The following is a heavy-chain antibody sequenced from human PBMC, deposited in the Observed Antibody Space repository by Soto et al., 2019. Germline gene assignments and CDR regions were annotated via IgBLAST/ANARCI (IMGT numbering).Heavy chain of an antibody. D-gene: IGHD3-16*01. CDR2: ISYDGSKK. CDR3: AKDRVESGLGEIDY. Sequence: GGSLRLSCAASGFSFSNNGMYWVRQAPGKGLEWVAIISYDGSKKYYADSVKGRFTISRDNSKNTLYLQMNSLRVEDTAVYYCAKDRVESGLGEIDYWGQGTLVTVSS. CDR1: GFSFSNNG. V-gene: IGHV3-30*18. J-gene: IGHJ4*02.